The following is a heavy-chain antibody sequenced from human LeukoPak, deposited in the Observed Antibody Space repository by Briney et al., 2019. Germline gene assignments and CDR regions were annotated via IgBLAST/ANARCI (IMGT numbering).Heavy chain of an antibody. CDR1: GFTFDDYG. J-gene: IGHJ4*02. D-gene: IGHD6-19*01. Sequence: GGSLRLSCAASGFTFDDYGLSWVRQAPGKGLEWVSGINWNGGSTGYADSVKGRFTISRDNAKKSLYLQMNSLRVEDTGVYYCASSPIAVALPSYWGQGTLVTVSS. CDR3: ASSPIAVALPSY. CDR2: INWNGGST. V-gene: IGHV3-20*04.